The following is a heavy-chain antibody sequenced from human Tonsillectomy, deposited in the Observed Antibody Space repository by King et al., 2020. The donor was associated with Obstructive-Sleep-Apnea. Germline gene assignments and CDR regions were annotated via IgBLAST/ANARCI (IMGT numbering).Heavy chain of an antibody. CDR2: IYFGGST. Sequence: QLQESGPGLVKPSETLSLTCTVSGGSISSYYWSWIRQPPGKGLEWIGYIYFGGSTNYNPSLKSRVTISVDTSKNQFSLKLSSVTAADTAVYYCASTLVQPGGIPNESGRNNYLNYGGRGTRVTVS. D-gene: IGHD2-15*01. CDR1: GGSISSYY. CDR3: ASTLVQPGGIPNESGRNNYLNY. V-gene: IGHV4-59*01. J-gene: IGHJ4*02.